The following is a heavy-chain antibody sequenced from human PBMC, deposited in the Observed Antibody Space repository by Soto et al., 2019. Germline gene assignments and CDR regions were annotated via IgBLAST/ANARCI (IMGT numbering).Heavy chain of an antibody. CDR3: ARGGYSGNDPPYYFYYGLDV. V-gene: IGHV1-18*04. D-gene: IGHD5-12*01. CDR2: ISGYNGKT. J-gene: IGHJ6*02. Sequence: QVQLVQSGAEVKKPGASVTVSCKASGYSFTSFTNYGISWVRQAPGQGLEWMGWISGYNGKTNYVQKLQGRVTMTTDTSTTTVYMELRSLTSDYTALYYCARGGYSGNDPPYYFYYGLDVWGQGTTVTVSS. CDR1: GYSFTSFTNYG.